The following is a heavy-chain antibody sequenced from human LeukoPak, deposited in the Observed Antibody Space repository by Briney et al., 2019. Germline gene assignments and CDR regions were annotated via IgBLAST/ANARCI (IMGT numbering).Heavy chain of an antibody. J-gene: IGHJ3*02. Sequence: AGGSLRLSCAASGLTFSNYAMSWVRQAPGKGLEWVSGIIGRSGSTYYADSVKGRFTISRDISKNTLYLQMNSLRAEDTAVYYCARLYSSSSGKAFDIWGQGTMVTVSS. V-gene: IGHV3-23*01. CDR1: GLTFSNYA. D-gene: IGHD6-6*01. CDR2: IIGRSGST. CDR3: ARLYSSSSGKAFDI.